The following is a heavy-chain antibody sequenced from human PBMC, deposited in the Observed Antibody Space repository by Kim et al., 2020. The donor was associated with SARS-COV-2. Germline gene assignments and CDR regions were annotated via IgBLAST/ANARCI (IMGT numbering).Heavy chain of an antibody. CDR2: ISWNSGSI. CDR1: GFTFDDYA. D-gene: IGHD6-13*01. J-gene: IGHJ2*01. V-gene: IGHV3-9*01. CDR3: AKDNWYSSSWYWYFDL. Sequence: GGSLRLSCAASGFTFDDYAMHWVRQAPGKGLEWVSGISWNSGSIGYADSVKGRFTISRDNAKNSLYLQMNSLRAEDTALYYCAKDNWYSSSWYWYFDLWGRGTLVTVSS.